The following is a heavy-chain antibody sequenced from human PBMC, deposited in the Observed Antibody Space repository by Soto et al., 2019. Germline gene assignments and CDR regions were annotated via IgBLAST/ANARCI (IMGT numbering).Heavy chain of an antibody. D-gene: IGHD6-13*01. CDR3: ARSPIEAVVKGDFEY. V-gene: IGHV4-59*01. CDR2: IYYSGST. CDR1: GGSISSYY. J-gene: IGHJ4*02. Sequence: PSETLSLTCTVSGGSISSYYWNWIRQPPGKGLEWIGYIYYSGSTNYNPSLKSRITISVDTSKNQFSLRLSSVTAADTAVYYCARSPIEAVVKGDFEYRGQGILVTVPS.